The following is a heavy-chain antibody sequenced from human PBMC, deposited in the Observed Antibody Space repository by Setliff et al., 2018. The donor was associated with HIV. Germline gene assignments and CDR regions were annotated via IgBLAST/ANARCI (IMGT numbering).Heavy chain of an antibody. CDR1: GFTFSGSA. J-gene: IGHJ5*02. CDR3: AASADGDCATTTCANWFDP. D-gene: IGHD2-2*01. V-gene: IGHV3-73*01. CDR2: IKTKPSNYAT. Sequence: GGSLRLFCSASGFTFSGSAIHWVRQASGKGLEWLGRIKTKPSNYATAYGESVRGRFTISRDDSHNTAYLQMTSLRIEETAMYYCAASADGDCATTTCANWFDPWGQGTLVTVSS.